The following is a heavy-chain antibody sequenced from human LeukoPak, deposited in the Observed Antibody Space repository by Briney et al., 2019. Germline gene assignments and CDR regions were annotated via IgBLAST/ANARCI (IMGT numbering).Heavy chain of an antibody. CDR2: IIPIFGTA. CDR3: ARDGRYDSSGYPRY. D-gene: IGHD3-22*01. V-gene: IGHV1-69*05. CDR1: GGTFSSYA. J-gene: IGHJ4*02. Sequence: ASVKVSCKASGGTFSSYAISWVRQAPGQGLEWMGGIIPIFGTANYAQKLQGRVTMTTDTSTSTAYMELRSLRSDDTAVYYCARDGRYDSSGYPRYWGQGTLVTVSS.